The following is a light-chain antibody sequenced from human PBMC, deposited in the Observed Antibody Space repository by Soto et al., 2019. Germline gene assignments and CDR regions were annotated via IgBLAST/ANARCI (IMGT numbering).Light chain of an antibody. V-gene: IGKV3-15*01. Sequence: EIVMTQSPASLSVSPGESVTLSCRASQGVATTLAWYRQQPGQAPRLLIYNAYIRASGVPARFSGSGSGTEFTLTISSLQSEDFAVYYCQHYKTWPFAFGGGTKVEIK. CDR1: QGVATT. CDR2: NAY. CDR3: QHYKTWPFA. J-gene: IGKJ4*01.